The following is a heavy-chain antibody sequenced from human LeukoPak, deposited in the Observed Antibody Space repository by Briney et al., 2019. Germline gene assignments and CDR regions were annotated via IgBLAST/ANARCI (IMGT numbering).Heavy chain of an antibody. Sequence: ASVKVSCKVSGYTLTELSMHWVRQAPGKGLEWMGGFDPEDGETIYAQKFQGRVTMTEDTSTDTAYMELSSLRSEDTAVYYCATKGTYYDFWSGPCYFDYWGQGTLVTVSS. CDR2: FDPEDGET. D-gene: IGHD3-3*01. J-gene: IGHJ4*02. V-gene: IGHV1-24*01. CDR3: ATKGTYYDFWSGPCYFDY. CDR1: GYTLTELS.